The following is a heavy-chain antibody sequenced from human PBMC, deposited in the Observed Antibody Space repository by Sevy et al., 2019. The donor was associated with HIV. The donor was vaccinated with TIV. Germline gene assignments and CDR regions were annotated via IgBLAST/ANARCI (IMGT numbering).Heavy chain of an antibody. CDR2: IHSCDTT. V-gene: IGHV3-66*01. Sequence: GGSLRLSCAASGFTVNSNYMTWVRQAPGKGLEGVSVIHSCDTTDHSDSVKDRFTISRDNFKNTLYLHMSSLRAEDTDVYYCARGKSGYGYALNYWGQGTLVTVSS. CDR3: ARGKSGYGYALNY. D-gene: IGHD5-18*01. J-gene: IGHJ4*02. CDR1: GFTVNSNY.